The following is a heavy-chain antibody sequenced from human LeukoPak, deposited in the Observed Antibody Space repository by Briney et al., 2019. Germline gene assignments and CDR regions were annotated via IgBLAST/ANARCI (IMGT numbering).Heavy chain of an antibody. J-gene: IGHJ4*02. V-gene: IGHV3-7*01. CDR2: IKKDGSEK. D-gene: IGHD3-22*01. Sequence: GGSLRLSCAPSGFTFSSYWMSWVRQAPGKGLEWVANIKKDGSEKYYVDSVRGRFTISRDNAKNLVYLQMNSLRAEDTAVYYCAASSGYYSDYWGQGTLVTVSS. CDR1: GFTFSSYW. CDR3: AASSGYYSDY.